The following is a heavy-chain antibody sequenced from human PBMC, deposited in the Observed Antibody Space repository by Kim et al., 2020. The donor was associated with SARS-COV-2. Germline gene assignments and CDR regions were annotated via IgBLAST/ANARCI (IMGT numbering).Heavy chain of an antibody. CDR2: ISYKVTDK. CDR3: ALDLWLACRGFFD. CDR1: GFTFRNYA. Sequence: GGSLRLSCAASGFTFRNYALHWVRQAPGKGPEWVSGISYKVTDKTNAYSAPGRFTISSANSESTNTLYLHILSLNTTDPAVYYSALDLWLACRGFFD. J-gene: IGHJ2*01. V-gene: IGHV3-30*04. D-gene: IGHD2-21*01.